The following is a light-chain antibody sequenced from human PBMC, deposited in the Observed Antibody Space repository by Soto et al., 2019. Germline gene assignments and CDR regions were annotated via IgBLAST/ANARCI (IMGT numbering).Light chain of an antibody. Sequence: QSALTQPASVSGSPGQSITISCTGTSSDVGGYNYVSWYQQHPGKAPKLMIFDVSDQPSGVSDRFSGSKSGNTASLTISGLRAEDEADYYCSSYARSSPVVFGGGTKLTVL. V-gene: IGLV2-14*01. CDR1: SSDVGGYNY. CDR3: SSYARSSPVV. J-gene: IGLJ2*01. CDR2: DVS.